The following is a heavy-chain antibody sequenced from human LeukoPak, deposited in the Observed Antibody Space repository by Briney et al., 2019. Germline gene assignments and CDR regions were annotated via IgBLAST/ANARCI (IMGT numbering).Heavy chain of an antibody. D-gene: IGHD2-2*02. J-gene: IGHJ5*02. V-gene: IGHV4-59*08. CDR3: ARGPRYCSTTSCYNEWHWFDP. Sequence: PSETPSLTCTVSGGSISSYYWSWIRQPPGKGLEWIGYIYYSGSTNYNPSLKSRVTISVDTSKNQFSLKLSSVTAADTAVYYCARGPRYCSTTSCYNEWHWFDPWGQGTLVTVSS. CDR1: GGSISSYY. CDR2: IYYSGST.